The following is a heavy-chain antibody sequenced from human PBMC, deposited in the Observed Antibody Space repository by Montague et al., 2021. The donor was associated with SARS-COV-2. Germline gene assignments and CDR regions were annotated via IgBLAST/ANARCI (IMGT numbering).Heavy chain of an antibody. CDR2: IYWNGDK. D-gene: IGHD3/OR15-3a*01. CDR3: AHRGMIRGLIFDY. Sequence: PALVKPTQTLTLTCTFSGFSLTSDDEAVAWIRQSPGQALEWLALIYWNGDKRYNPSLQSRLTITKDTSENQVVLTMTNMDPVDTATYYCAHRGMIRGLIFDYWGQGTLVTVSS. CDR1: GFSLTSDDEA. V-gene: IGHV2-5*01. J-gene: IGHJ4*02.